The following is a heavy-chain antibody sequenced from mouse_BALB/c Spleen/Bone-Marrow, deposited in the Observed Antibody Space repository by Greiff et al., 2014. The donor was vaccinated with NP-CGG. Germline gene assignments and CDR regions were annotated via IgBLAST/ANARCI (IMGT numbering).Heavy chain of an antibody. CDR3: NARGDYDFDYFDY. V-gene: IGHV14-4*02. J-gene: IGHJ2*01. CDR2: IDPENGDT. CDR1: GFNIKDYY. Sequence: VQLKQSGAELVRSGASVKLSCTASGFNIKDYYMHWVKQRPEQGLEWIGWIDPENGDTEYAPKFQGKATMTADTSSNTAYLQLSSVTSEDTAVYYCNARGDYDFDYFDYWGQGTTLTVSS. D-gene: IGHD2-4*01.